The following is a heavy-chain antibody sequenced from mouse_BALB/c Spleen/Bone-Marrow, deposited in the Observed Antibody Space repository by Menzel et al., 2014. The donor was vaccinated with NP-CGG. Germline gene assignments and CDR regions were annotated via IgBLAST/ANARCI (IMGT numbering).Heavy chain of an antibody. D-gene: IGHD2-14*01. Sequence: QVQLKESGAELVRPGTSVKVSCKASGYAFTNYLIEWIKQRPGQGLEWIGVINPGSGGTNYSEKFKGKATLTADKSSFTVYIQLSSLTSDDSAVYFCAREQVRFFDVWGAGTTVTVSS. V-gene: IGHV1-54*01. CDR3: AREQVRFFDV. CDR1: GYAFTNYL. J-gene: IGHJ1*01. CDR2: INPGSGGT.